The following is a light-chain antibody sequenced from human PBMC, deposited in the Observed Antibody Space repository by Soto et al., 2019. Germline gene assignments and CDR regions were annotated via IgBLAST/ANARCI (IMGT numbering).Light chain of an antibody. J-gene: IGLJ7*01. CDR2: GFT. CDR1: GSDIGAYNF. V-gene: IGLV2-8*01. Sequence: QSALAQPPSASGSPGQSVTISCTGSGSDIGAYNFVSWYQQHPGKAPKLMIFGFTERPSGVPDRFSGSKSGNTASLTVSGLQADDEAVYYCYSYAGRNIWVFGGGTQLTVL. CDR3: YSYAGRNIWV.